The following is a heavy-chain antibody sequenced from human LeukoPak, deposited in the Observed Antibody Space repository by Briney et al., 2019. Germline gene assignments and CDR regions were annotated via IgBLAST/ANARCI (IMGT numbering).Heavy chain of an antibody. CDR1: GASISRPYW. J-gene: IGHJ3*02. Sequence: SGTLSLTCGVSGASISRPYWWIWVRQAPGKGRVWIAEISYSGTTHYTPSLKSRAIISLDKSKNQVFLKLDSVPPEDTAVYYCASSSLRGSDAFDIWGQGTMVTVSS. D-gene: IGHD3-16*01. CDR3: ASSSLRGSDAFDI. V-gene: IGHV4-4*02. CDR2: ISYSGTT.